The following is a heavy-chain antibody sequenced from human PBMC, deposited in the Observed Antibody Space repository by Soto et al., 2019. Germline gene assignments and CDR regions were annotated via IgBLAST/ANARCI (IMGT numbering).Heavy chain of an antibody. J-gene: IGHJ4*02. CDR2: INWNGGST. CDR1: GFTFDDYG. D-gene: IGHD6-13*01. Sequence: GGSLRLSCAASGFTFDDYGMNWVRQAPGKGLEWVSGINWNGGSTGYADSVKGRFTISRDNAKNSLYLQMNSLRAEDTALYYCAIHPVAAVDYWGQGTLVTVSS. V-gene: IGHV3-20*04. CDR3: AIHPVAAVDY.